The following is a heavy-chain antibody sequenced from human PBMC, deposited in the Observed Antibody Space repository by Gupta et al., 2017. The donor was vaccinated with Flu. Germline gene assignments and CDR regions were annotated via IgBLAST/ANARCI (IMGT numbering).Heavy chain of an antibody. Sequence: QAPGKVLVWVSAISVSCGIKYYADSVQVRFTISRDNSKITLYLQMNSLRADDTAVYYCAKGSIFGVVRGFDPWGQGTLVTVSS. CDR2: ISVSCGIK. V-gene: IGHV3-23*01. J-gene: IGHJ5*02. D-gene: IGHD3-3*01. CDR3: AKGSIFGVVRGFDP.